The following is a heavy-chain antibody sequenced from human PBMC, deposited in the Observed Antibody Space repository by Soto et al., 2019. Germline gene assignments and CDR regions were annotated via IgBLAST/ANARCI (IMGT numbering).Heavy chain of an antibody. J-gene: IGHJ4*02. D-gene: IGHD3-10*01. CDR2: ISGSGGST. CDR1: GFTFSSYA. V-gene: IGHV3-23*01. Sequence: GGSLRLSCAASGFTFSSYAMSWVRQAPGKGLEWVSAISGSGGSTYYADSVKGRFTISRDNSKNTLYLQMNSLRAEDTAVYYCARVRGVIITPFYFDYWGQGTLVTVSS. CDR3: ARVRGVIITPFYFDY.